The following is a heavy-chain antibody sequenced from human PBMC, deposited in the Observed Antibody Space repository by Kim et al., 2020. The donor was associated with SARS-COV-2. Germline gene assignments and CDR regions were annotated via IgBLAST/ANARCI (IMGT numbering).Heavy chain of an antibody. CDR3: ARDQAHSTVAGEVDY. Sequence: GGSLRLSCAASGFTFSSYAMHWVRQAPGKGLEWVAVISYDGSNKYYADSVKGRFTISRDNSKNTLYLQMNSLRAEDTAVYYCARDQAHSTVAGEVDYWGQGTLVTVSS. V-gene: IGHV3-30*04. CDR1: GFTFSSYA. J-gene: IGHJ4*02. D-gene: IGHD6-19*01. CDR2: ISYDGSNK.